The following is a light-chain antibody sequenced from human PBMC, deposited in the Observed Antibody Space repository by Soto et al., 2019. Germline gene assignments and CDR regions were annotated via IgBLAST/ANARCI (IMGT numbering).Light chain of an antibody. Sequence: DIQMTQSPSTLSASVGDRVTITCRASQSISIWLAWYQQKPGKAPKLLIYKASSLESGVPSRFSGGGSGTEFTLTISSLQPDDFATYYCRHYNSYSETFGQGTKVEIK. CDR1: QSISIW. CDR3: RHYNSYSET. CDR2: KAS. V-gene: IGKV1-5*03. J-gene: IGKJ1*01.